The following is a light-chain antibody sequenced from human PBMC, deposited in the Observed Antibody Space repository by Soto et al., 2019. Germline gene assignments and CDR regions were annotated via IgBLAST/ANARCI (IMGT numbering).Light chain of an antibody. CDR1: QTISNY. Sequence: DIQMTQSPSSLSASVGDRVTITCRASQTISNYLNWYQQKPGKAPKLLIYSASSLQSGVPSRFSGSGSGTDFTLTISDLQPEDFASYYCQQSYSIPWTFGQGTNMYIK. V-gene: IGKV1-39*01. CDR3: QQSYSIPWT. CDR2: SAS. J-gene: IGKJ1*01.